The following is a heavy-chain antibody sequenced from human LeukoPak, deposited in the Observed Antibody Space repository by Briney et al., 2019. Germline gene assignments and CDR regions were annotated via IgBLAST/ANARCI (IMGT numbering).Heavy chain of an antibody. J-gene: IGHJ4*02. D-gene: IGHD6-13*01. V-gene: IGHV4-59*01. CDR2: VYYSGST. CDR3: ARDYVGSSWPYYLDY. CDR1: GGSISSYY. Sequence: SETLSLTCTVSGGSISSYYWSWIRQPPGKGLEWIGYVYYSGSTNYNPSLKSRVTISVDTSKNQFSLKLTSVTAADTAVYYCARDYVGSSWPYYLDYWGQGTLVTVSS.